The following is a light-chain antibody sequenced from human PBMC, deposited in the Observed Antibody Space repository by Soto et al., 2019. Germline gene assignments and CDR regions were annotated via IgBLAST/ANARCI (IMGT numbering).Light chain of an antibody. V-gene: IGLV2-11*01. Sequence: SALTQPHSVSGSPGQSVAISCTGTSSDVCGYSYVSWYLQHPGKAPKLMIYDVTKRPSGVPDRFSGSKSANTASLTISGLQAEDEGDYYCCSFSGSLSSYVFGTGTKLTVL. J-gene: IGLJ1*01. CDR3: CSFSGSLSSYV. CDR1: SSDVCGYSY. CDR2: DVT.